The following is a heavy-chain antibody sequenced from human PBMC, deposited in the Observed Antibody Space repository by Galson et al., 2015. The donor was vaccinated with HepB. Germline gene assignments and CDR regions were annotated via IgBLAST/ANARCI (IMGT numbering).Heavy chain of an antibody. Sequence: LTLETYDISWVRQAPGRGLQWVSAISENDISTHYADPVKGRFTISRQKSKNMVFLQMNRLKVEDTAVYYCAKGSPTSFYHYYMDVWGKGTTVTVSS. CDR1: LTLETYD. D-gene: IGHD2/OR15-2a*01. V-gene: IGHV3-23*01. CDR2: ISENDIST. CDR3: AKGSPTSFYHYYMDV. J-gene: IGHJ6*03.